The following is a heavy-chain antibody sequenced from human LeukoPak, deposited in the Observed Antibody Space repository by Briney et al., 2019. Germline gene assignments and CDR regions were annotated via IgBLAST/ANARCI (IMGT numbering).Heavy chain of an antibody. CDR1: GFTFTNDA. CDR2: ISGAGDNT. D-gene: IGHD6-19*01. Sequence: GASLRLSCAASGFTFTNDAMGWVRQAPGKGLESVSAISGAGDNTYYADSVKGRFTISRDSSTTTLYLQMTSLRAEETAVYYCAQDAVAGAWASRFDYWGQGTLVTVSS. CDR3: AQDAVAGAWASRFDY. J-gene: IGHJ4*02. V-gene: IGHV3-23*01.